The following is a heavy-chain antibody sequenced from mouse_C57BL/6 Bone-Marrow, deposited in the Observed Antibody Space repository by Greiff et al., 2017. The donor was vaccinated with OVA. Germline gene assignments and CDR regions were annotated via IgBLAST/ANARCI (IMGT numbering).Heavy chain of an antibody. V-gene: IGHV1-42*01. CDR3: ARSRPYYFDY. J-gene: IGHJ2*01. Sequence: VQLQQSGPELVKPGASVKISCKASGYSFTGYYMNWVKQSPEKSLEWIGEINPSTGGTTYNQKFKAKATLTVDKSSSTAYMQLKSLTSEDSAVYYCARSRPYYFDYWGQGTTLTVSS. CDR2: INPSTGGT. CDR1: GYSFTGYY. D-gene: IGHD1-2*01.